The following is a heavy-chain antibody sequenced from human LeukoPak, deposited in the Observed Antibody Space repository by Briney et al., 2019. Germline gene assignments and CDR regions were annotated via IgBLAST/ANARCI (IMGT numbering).Heavy chain of an antibody. CDR3: ARDGKYSSGWYGFDY. D-gene: IGHD6-19*01. V-gene: IGHV3-53*01. J-gene: IGHJ4*02. CDR1: GFTVSSNY. CDR2: IYSGGST. Sequence: PRGSLRLSCAASGFTVSSNYMSWVRQAPGKGLEWVSVIYSGGSTYYADSVKGRFTISRDNSKNTLYPQMNSLRAEDTAVYYCARDGKYSSGWYGFDYWGQGTLVTVSS.